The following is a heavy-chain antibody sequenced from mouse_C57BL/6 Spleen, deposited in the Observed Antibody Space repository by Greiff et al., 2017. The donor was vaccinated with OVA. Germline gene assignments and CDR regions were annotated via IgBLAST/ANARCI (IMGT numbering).Heavy chain of an antibody. J-gene: IGHJ3*01. CDR2: IDPSDSYT. Sequence: QVQLQPGAELVMPGASVKLSCKASGYTFTSYWMHWVKQRPGQGLEWIGEIDPSDSYTNYNQKFKGKSTLTVDKSSSTAYMQLSSLTSEDSAVYYCAYGNSAAWFAYWGQGTLVTVSA. V-gene: IGHV1-69*01. D-gene: IGHD2-1*01. CDR1: GYTFTSYW. CDR3: AYGNSAAWFAY.